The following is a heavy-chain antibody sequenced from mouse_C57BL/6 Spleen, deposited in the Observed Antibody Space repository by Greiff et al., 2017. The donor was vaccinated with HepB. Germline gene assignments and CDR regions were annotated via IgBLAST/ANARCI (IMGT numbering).Heavy chain of an antibody. D-gene: IGHD1-1*01. V-gene: IGHV5-6*01. CDR3: ARQNHYGSSYRYFDV. J-gene: IGHJ1*03. CDR2: ISSGGSYT. Sequence: EVQLVESGGDLVKPGGSLKLSCAASGFTFSSYGMSWVRQTPDKRLEWVATISSGGSYTYYPDSVKGRFTISRDNAKNTLYLQMSSLKSEDTAMYYCARQNHYGSSYRYFDVWGTGTTVTVSS. CDR1: GFTFSSYG.